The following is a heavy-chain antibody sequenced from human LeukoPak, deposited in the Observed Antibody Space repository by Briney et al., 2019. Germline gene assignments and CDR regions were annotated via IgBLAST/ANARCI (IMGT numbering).Heavy chain of an antibody. Sequence: SVKVSCKASGGTFSSYAISWVRQAPGQGLEWMGGIIPIFGTANYAQKFQGRVTITADESTSTAYTELSSLRSEDTAVYYCARDSRDYGSGSSQYYFDYWGQGTLVTVSS. V-gene: IGHV1-69*01. J-gene: IGHJ4*02. D-gene: IGHD3-10*01. CDR2: IIPIFGTA. CDR3: ARDSRDYGSGSSQYYFDY. CDR1: GGTFSSYA.